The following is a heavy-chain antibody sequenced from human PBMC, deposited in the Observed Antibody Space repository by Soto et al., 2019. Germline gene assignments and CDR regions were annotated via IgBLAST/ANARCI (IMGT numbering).Heavy chain of an antibody. Sequence: QVQLVESGGGVVQPGRSLRLSCAASGFSFGSYGMHWARQAPGKGLEWVAVISYDGTSTYYADSVRGRFTISGDNSKNTLHLQRNSLRADGTAVYFCAKVGGGARGDLCAHGVCLNWLDPWGKGTLVTVSS. V-gene: IGHV3-30*05. CDR1: GFSFGSYG. CDR2: ISYDGTST. CDR3: AKVGGGARGDLCAHGVCLNWLDP. D-gene: IGHD2-8*01. J-gene: IGHJ5*02.